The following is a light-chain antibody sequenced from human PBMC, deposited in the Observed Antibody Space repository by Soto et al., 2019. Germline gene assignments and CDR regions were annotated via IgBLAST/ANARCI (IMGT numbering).Light chain of an antibody. CDR3: HRYGSSPPWT. CDR2: DAS. V-gene: IGKV3-11*01. J-gene: IGKJ1*01. Sequence: EIVLTQSPATLSLSPGERATLSCRASQSVSSYLAWYQQKPGQAPRLLIYDASNRATGIPARFSGSGSGTDFTLTISSLEPEDFAVYYCHRYGSSPPWTFGQGTKVEIK. CDR1: QSVSSY.